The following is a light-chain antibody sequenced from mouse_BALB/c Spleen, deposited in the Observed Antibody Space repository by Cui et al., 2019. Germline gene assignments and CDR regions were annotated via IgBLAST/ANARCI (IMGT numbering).Light chain of an antibody. CDR3: QQWSSYPRT. Sequence: QIVLTQSPAIISASPGEKVTMTCSASSSVSYMYWSQQKPGASPRLLIYDTSNLASGVPVRFSGSGSGTSYSLTISRMEAEDAATYYCQQWSSYPRTFGGGTKLEIK. J-gene: IGKJ1*01. CDR1: SSVSY. CDR2: DTS. V-gene: IGKV4-55*01.